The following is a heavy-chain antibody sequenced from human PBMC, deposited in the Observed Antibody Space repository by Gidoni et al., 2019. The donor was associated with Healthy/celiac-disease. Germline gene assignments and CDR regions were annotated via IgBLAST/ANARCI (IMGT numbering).Heavy chain of an antibody. CDR2: ISSSSSTI. D-gene: IGHD3-22*01. CDR3: AREGGYYDSSVGGYFDY. CDR1: GFTFSSYS. Sequence: EVQLVESGGGLVQPGGSLRLSCAASGFTFSSYSMNWVRQAPGKGLEWVSYISSSSSTIYYADSVKCRFTISRDNAKNSLYLQMNSLRDEDTAVYYCAREGGYYDSSVGGYFDYWGQGTLVTVSS. V-gene: IGHV3-48*02. J-gene: IGHJ4*02.